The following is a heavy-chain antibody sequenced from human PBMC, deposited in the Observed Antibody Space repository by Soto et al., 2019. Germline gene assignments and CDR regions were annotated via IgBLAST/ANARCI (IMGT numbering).Heavy chain of an antibody. J-gene: IGHJ4*02. V-gene: IGHV3-21*01. CDR3: ARDSSGGQPQDD. CDR1: GFTFSSYS. CDR2: ISSSSSYI. D-gene: IGHD2-15*01. Sequence: GGSLRLSCAASGFTFSSYSMNWVRQAPGKGLEWVSSISSSSSYIYYADSVKGRFTISRDNAKNSLYLQMNSLRAEDTAVYYCARDSSGGQPQDDWGKGTLVTVS.